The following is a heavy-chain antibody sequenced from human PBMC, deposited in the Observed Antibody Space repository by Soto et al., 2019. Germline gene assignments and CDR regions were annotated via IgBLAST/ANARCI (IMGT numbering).Heavy chain of an antibody. V-gene: IGHV4-59*08. CDR1: GGSISSYY. J-gene: IGHJ4*02. CDR2: IYYRGST. CDR3: ARHVPGIAAAGYFDY. Sequence: QVQLQESGPGLVKPSETLSLTCTVSGGSISSYYWSWIRQPPGKGLEWIGYIYYRGSTNYNPSLKSRVTISVDTSKNQFSLKLSSVTAADTAVYYCARHVPGIAAAGYFDYWGQGTLVTVSS. D-gene: IGHD6-13*01.